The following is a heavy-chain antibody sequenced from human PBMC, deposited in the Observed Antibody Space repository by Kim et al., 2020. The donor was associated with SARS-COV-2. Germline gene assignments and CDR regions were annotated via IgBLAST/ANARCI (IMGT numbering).Heavy chain of an antibody. CDR3: ARDPPPGQTAIRDY. CDR2: ISSSGSTI. J-gene: IGHJ4*02. D-gene: IGHD2-21*02. CDR1: GFTFSSYE. V-gene: IGHV3-48*03. Sequence: GGSLRLSCAASGFTFSSYEMNWVRQAPGKGLEWVSYISSSGSTIYYADSVKGRFTISRDNAKNSLYLQMNSLRAEDTAVYYCARDPPPGQTAIRDYWGQGTLVTVSS.